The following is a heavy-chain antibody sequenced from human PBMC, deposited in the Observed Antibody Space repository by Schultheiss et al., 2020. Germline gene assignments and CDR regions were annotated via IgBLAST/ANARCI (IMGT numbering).Heavy chain of an antibody. D-gene: IGHD2-15*01. CDR3: ARDSLSSGGTARDRRGWFDP. J-gene: IGHJ5*02. V-gene: IGHV3-30-3*01. CDR1: GFTFSSYA. CDR2: ISYDGSNK. Sequence: GGSLRLSCAASGFTFSSYAMHWVRQAPGKGLEWVAVISYDGSNKYYADSVKGRFTISRDNSKNTLYLQMNSLRAEDTAVYYCARDSLSSGGTARDRRGWFDPWGQGTLVTVS.